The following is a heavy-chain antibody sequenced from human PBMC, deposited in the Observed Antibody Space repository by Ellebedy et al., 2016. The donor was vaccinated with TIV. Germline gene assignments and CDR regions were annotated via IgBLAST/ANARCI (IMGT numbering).Heavy chain of an antibody. CDR2: MLYDGSDE. CDR3: AKDLGRWLQYFDY. J-gene: IGHJ4*02. V-gene: IGHV3-30*18. Sequence: GESLKISCTASGFTFSTYGVHWVRQAPGKGLEWVAGMLYDGSDEYYADSVKGRFTISRENSKNTLYLQMNSLRAEDTAVYYCAKDLGRWLQYFDYWGQGILVTVSS. CDR1: GFTFSTYG. D-gene: IGHD5-24*01.